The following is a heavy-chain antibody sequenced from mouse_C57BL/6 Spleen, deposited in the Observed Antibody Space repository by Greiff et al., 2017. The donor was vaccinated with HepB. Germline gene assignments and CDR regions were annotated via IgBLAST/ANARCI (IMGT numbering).Heavy chain of an antibody. CDR2: IYPGSGST. J-gene: IGHJ4*01. CDR1: GYTFTSYW. CDR3: AKGNYYGSSGYYYAMDY. D-gene: IGHD1-1*01. V-gene: IGHV1-55*01. Sequence: QVQLQQPGAELVKPGASVKMSCKASGYTFTSYWITWVKQRPGQGLEWIGDIYPGSGSTNYNEKFKSKATLTVDTSSSTAYMQLSSLTSEDSAVYYCAKGNYYGSSGYYYAMDYWGQGTSVTVSS.